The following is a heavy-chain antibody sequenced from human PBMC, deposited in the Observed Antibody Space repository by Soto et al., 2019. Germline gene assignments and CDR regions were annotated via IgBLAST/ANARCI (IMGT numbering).Heavy chain of an antibody. V-gene: IGHV3-30*02. Sequence: GGSLRLSCAASGFTFSSYGMHWVRQAPGKGLEWVAVIWYDGSNKYYADSVKGRFTISRDNSKNTLYLQMNSLRAEDTAVYYCAKKQPVVPAVKEGDAFDIWGQGTMVTVSS. J-gene: IGHJ3*02. CDR1: GFTFSSYG. CDR3: AKKQPVVPAVKEGDAFDI. CDR2: IWYDGSNK. D-gene: IGHD2-2*01.